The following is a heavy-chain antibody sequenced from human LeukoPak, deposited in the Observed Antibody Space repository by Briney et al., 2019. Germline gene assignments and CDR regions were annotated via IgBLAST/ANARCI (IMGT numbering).Heavy chain of an antibody. CDR1: GFTFSSYG. J-gene: IGHJ6*03. Sequence: GRSLRLSCAASGFTFSSYGMHWVRQAPGKGLEWVAVIWYDGSNKYYADSVKGRITISRDNSKNTLYLQMNSLRAEDTAVYYCARAGYCSSTSCPRYMDVWGKGTTVTVSS. CDR2: IWYDGSNK. V-gene: IGHV3-33*01. D-gene: IGHD2-2*03. CDR3: ARAGYCSSTSCPRYMDV.